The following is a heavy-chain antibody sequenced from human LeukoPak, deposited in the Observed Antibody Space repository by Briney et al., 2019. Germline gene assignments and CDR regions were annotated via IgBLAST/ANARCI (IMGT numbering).Heavy chain of an antibody. Sequence: SETLSLTCTVSGGSISTSNYYWGWIRQPPGKGLEWIGEINHSGSTNYNPSLKSRVTISVDTSKNQFSLKLSSVTAADTAVYYCAREGGSYWLGAFDIWGQGTMVTVSS. CDR1: GGSISTSNYY. J-gene: IGHJ3*02. V-gene: IGHV4-39*07. CDR3: AREGGSYWLGAFDI. CDR2: INHSGST. D-gene: IGHD1-26*01.